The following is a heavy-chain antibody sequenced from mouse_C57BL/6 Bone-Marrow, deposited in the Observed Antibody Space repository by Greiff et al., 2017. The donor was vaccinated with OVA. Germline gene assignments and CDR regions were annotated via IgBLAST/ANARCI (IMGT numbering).Heavy chain of an antibody. CDR3: AREAYDYEGYFDY. J-gene: IGHJ2*01. Sequence: QVQLQQPGAELVKPGASVKLSCKASGYTFTSFWMQWVKQRPGQGLEWIGEIDPSDSYTNYNQKFKGKDTLTVDTSSSTAYMQLSSLTSEDSAVXDCAREAYDYEGYFDYWGQRTTLTVSS. D-gene: IGHD2-4*01. CDR1: GYTFTSFW. V-gene: IGHV1-50*01. CDR2: IDPSDSYT.